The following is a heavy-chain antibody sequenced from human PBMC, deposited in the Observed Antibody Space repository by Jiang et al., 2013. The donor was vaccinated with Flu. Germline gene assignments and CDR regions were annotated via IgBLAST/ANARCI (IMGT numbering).Heavy chain of an antibody. CDR2: ISGSGGST. J-gene: IGHJ4*02. D-gene: IGHD2-21*02. CDR3: AKHLGDRIAYCGGDCYFDY. CDR1: GFTFSSYA. Sequence: VQLVESGGGLVQPGGSLRLSCAASGFTFSSYAMSWVRQAPGKGLEWVSGISGSGGSTYYADSVKGRFTISRDNSKNTLYLQMNSLRAEDTAVYYCAKHLGDRIAYCGGDCYFDYWGQGTLVTVSS. V-gene: IGHV3-23*04.